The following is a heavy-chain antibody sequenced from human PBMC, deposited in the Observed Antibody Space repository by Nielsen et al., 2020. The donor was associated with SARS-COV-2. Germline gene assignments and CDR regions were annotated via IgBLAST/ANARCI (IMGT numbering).Heavy chain of an antibody. D-gene: IGHD2-2*01. CDR2: IWYDGSNK. Sequence: SLKISCAASGFTFSSYGMHWVRQAPGKGLEWVAVIWYDGSNKYYADSVKGRFTISRDNSKNTLYLQMNSLRAEDTAVYYCATAPAAIRSNWFDPWGQGTLVTVSS. J-gene: IGHJ5*02. CDR3: ATAPAAIRSNWFDP. CDR1: GFTFSSYG. V-gene: IGHV3-33*01.